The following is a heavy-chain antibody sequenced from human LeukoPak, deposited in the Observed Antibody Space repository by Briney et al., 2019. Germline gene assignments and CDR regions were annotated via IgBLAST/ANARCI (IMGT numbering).Heavy chain of an antibody. CDR1: GFTFSTYW. J-gene: IGHJ4*02. CDR3: AKGGETDYFDY. V-gene: IGHV3-7*03. CDR2: IKQDGTDK. D-gene: IGHD7-27*01. Sequence: GGSLRLSCAGSGFTFSTYWMSWVRQAPGKGLDWVANIKQDGTDKYYVDSVKGRFTISRDNAKNLLYLQMNSLRAEDTAVYYCAKGGETDYFDYWGQGTLVTVSS.